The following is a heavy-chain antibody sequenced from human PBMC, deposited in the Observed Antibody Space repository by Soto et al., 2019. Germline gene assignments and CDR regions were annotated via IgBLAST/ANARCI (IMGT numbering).Heavy chain of an antibody. CDR2: INGDGASL. Sequence: EVRLEEAGGGFVQPGGSLRVSCSGSGFIFSSFWMHWVRQGPGKGLEWVSRINGDGASLAYAESVKGRFSISRDNVKNTLQLQMNSLGVDDTAVYCCAREGSLGLDVWGRGTTVTVSS. D-gene: IGHD3-10*01. J-gene: IGHJ6*02. CDR1: GFIFSSFW. V-gene: IGHV3-74*03. CDR3: AREGSLGLDV.